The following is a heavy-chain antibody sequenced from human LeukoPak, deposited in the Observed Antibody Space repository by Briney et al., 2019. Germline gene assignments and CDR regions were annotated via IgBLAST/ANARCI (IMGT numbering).Heavy chain of an antibody. V-gene: IGHV1-69*05. J-gene: IGHJ6*03. CDR1: GYSFSSYA. Sequence: ASVKVSCKASGYSFSSYAISWVRQAPGQGLEWMGGIIPIFGTANYAQKFQGRVTITTDESTSTAYMELSSLRSEDTAVYYCAREKPYYGSGRTNGPVYYYYYYYMDVWGKGTTVTVSS. CDR2: IIPIFGTA. CDR3: AREKPYYGSGRTNGPVYYYYYYYMDV. D-gene: IGHD3-10*01.